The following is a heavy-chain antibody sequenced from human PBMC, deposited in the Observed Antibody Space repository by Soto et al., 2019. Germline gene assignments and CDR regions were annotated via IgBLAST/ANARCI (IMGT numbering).Heavy chain of an antibody. CDR3: AKDTYSSSWYF. D-gene: IGHD6-13*01. V-gene: IGHV3-23*01. CDR1: GFTFINYA. Sequence: EVQLLESGGGLVQPGGSLRLSCAGSGFTFINYAMTWVRQAPGKGLEWVSSSSNRGSDTYYVDSVKGRFTISRDNSKNTLYLQVNSLRVEDTAVYYCAKDTYSSSWYFWGQGTLVTVSS. CDR2: SSNRGSDT. J-gene: IGHJ4*02.